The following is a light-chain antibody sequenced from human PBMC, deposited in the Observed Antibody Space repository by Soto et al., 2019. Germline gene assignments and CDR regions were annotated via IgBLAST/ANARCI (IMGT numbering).Light chain of an antibody. CDR2: GAS. V-gene: IGKV3-15*01. J-gene: IGKJ5*01. Sequence: EIVITHSPATLSVSPGERATLSCRASQSVSSNLAWYQQKPGQAPRLLIYGASTRATGIPARFSGSGSGTDFTLTISSLEPEDFAVYYCQQRSNWITFGQGTRLAI. CDR3: QQRSNWIT. CDR1: QSVSSN.